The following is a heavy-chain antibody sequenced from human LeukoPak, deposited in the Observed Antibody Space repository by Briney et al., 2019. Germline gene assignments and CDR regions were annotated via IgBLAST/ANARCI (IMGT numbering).Heavy chain of an antibody. J-gene: IGHJ4*02. D-gene: IGHD6-13*01. Sequence: ASVKVSCKASGYTFSGYYMHWVRQAPGQGLEWVGWVNPNSGGTNYAQKFQGRVTMTRDTSISTAYMELSRLRSDDTAVYYCARVYSSSWNYYWGQGTLVTVSS. CDR3: ARVYSSSWNYY. V-gene: IGHV1-2*02. CDR2: VNPNSGGT. CDR1: GYTFSGYY.